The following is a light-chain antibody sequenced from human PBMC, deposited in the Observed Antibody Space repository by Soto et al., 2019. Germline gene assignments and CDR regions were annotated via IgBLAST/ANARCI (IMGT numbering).Light chain of an antibody. CDR3: QQRSNWPLIT. CDR2: DAS. CDR1: QSVSSY. Sequence: EIVLTQSPATLSLSPGERATISCRASQSVSSYLAWYQQEPGQAPRLLIYDASNRATGIPARFSGSGSGTDFTLTISSLEPEDFAVYYCQQRSNWPLITFGQGTRLEIK. J-gene: IGKJ5*01. V-gene: IGKV3-11*01.